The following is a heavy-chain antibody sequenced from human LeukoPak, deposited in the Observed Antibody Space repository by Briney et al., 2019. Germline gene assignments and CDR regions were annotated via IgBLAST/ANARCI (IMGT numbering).Heavy chain of an antibody. D-gene: IGHD6-13*01. V-gene: IGHV4-59*01. Sequence: PSETLSLTCTVSGGSISSYYWSWIRQPPRKGPGWIGNHYYSGSTNYNSSLKSRVTISVDTSKNQFSLKLSSVTAADTAEYYFSRVDSSNWTTNCFDPWGQGTLVTVSS. CDR1: GGSISSYY. CDR3: SRVDSSNWTTNCFDP. J-gene: IGHJ5*02. CDR2: HYYSGST.